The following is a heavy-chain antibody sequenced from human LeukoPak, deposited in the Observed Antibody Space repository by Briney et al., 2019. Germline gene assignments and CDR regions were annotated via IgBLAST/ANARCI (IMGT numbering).Heavy chain of an antibody. CDR2: IYYSGST. CDR1: GGSISSYY. Sequence: PSETLSLTCTVSGGSISSYYWSWTRQPPGKGLEWIGYIYYSGSTNYNPSLKSRVTISVDTSKNQFSLKLSFVTAADTAVYYCARLYYYDSTPLFDYWGQGTLVTVSS. J-gene: IGHJ4*02. CDR3: ARLYYYDSTPLFDY. D-gene: IGHD3-22*01. V-gene: IGHV4-59*08.